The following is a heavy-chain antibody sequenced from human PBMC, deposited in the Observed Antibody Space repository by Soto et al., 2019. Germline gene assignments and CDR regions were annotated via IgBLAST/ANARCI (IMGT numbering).Heavy chain of an antibody. Sequence: ESGGGLAQPGGSLRLSCAASGFTFSRYEMNWVRQAPGKGLEWISYISSSGGDIDYADSVKGRFTISRDNAKNSLYLQMNSLRAEDTAVYYCARDKPFCSSSTCYYSYYGMDVWGQGTTVTVSS. J-gene: IGHJ6*02. D-gene: IGHD2-2*01. CDR1: GFTFSRYE. CDR2: ISSSGGDI. V-gene: IGHV3-48*03. CDR3: ARDKPFCSSSTCYYSYYGMDV.